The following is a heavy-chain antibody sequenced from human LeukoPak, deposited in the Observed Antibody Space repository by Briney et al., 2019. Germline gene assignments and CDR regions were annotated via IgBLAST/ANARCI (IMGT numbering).Heavy chain of an antibody. CDR2: IKQDGSEK. CDR3: ARDRGVVPAAIYYYYYGMDV. D-gene: IGHD2-2*01. J-gene: IGHJ6*02. Sequence: GGSLRLSCAASGFTFSSYWMSWVRQAPGKGLEWVANIKQDGSEKYYVDSVKGRFTISRDNAKNTLYLQMNSLRAEDTAVYYCARDRGVVPAAIYYYYYGMDVWGQGTTVTVSS. V-gene: IGHV3-7*01. CDR1: GFTFSSYW.